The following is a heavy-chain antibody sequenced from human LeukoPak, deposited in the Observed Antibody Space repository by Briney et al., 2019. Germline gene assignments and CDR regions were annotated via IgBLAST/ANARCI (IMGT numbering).Heavy chain of an antibody. V-gene: IGHV3-30*18. CDR3: AKITVTPYQVAY. Sequence: GGSLRLSCAASGFTFSSYGMHWVRQAPGKGLEWVAVMSYDGSNKYYADSVKGRFTISRDDSKNTLYLQMNSLRAEDTAVYYCAKITVTPYQVAYWGQGTLVTVSS. CDR1: GFTFSSYG. CDR2: MSYDGSNK. D-gene: IGHD4-17*01. J-gene: IGHJ4*02.